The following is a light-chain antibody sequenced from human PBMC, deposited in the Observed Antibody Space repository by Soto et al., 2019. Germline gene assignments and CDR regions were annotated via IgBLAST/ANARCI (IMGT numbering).Light chain of an antibody. CDR2: CAS. Sequence: DIVMTQSPDSLAVSLGERATINCKSSQSVLYSFNNKNYLAWYQQKPGQPPKLLIYCASTRESGVPDRFSGRGYVTDFTLTISSLPAEDVAVYYCQQYSSPPRTFGQGKKVDIK. CDR1: QSVLYSFNNKNY. J-gene: IGKJ1*01. CDR3: QQYSSPPRT. V-gene: IGKV4-1*01.